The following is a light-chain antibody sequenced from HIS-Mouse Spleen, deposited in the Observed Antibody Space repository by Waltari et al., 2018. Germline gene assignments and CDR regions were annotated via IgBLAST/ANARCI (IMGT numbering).Light chain of an antibody. CDR1: ALPKKY. Sequence: SYELTQPPSVSVSPGQTASITCSGDALPKKYAYWYQQKSGQAPVLVVYEDSKRPAGMPERFSGASSGARATLTISGAQVEDEADYYCYSTDSSGNHRVFGGGTKLTVL. CDR2: EDS. V-gene: IGLV3-10*01. CDR3: YSTDSSGNHRV. J-gene: IGLJ2*01.